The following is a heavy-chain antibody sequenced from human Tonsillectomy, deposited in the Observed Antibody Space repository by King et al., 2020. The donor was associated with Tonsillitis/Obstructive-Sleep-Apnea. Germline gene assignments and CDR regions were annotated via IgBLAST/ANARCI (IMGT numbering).Heavy chain of an antibody. CDR2: ISGGGGST. V-gene: IGHV3-23*04. J-gene: IGHJ4*02. Sequence: VQLVESGGGLVQPGGSLRLSCAASGITFSSYAMSWVRQAPGKGLEWVSTISGGGGSTYYADSVKGRFTISRDNSKHTLYLQMNSLRAEDTAVYYCAKAMVQGIIITIFDYWGQGTLVTVSS. CDR1: GITFSSYA. D-gene: IGHD3-10*01. CDR3: AKAMVQGIIITIFDY.